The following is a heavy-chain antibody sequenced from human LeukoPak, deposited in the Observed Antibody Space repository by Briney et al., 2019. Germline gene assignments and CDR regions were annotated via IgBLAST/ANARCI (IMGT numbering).Heavy chain of an antibody. CDR3: ARETLYYDYVWGSYRYSSIDY. J-gene: IGHJ4*02. CDR2: IHSGGST. D-gene: IGHD3-16*02. Sequence: GSLRLSCAASGFTVSSSFMSWVRQAPGKGLEWVSVIHSGGSTYYADSVKGRFTISRDNSKNTLYLQVNSLRAEDTAVYYCARETLYYDYVWGSYRYSSIDYWGQGTLVTVSS. V-gene: IGHV3-53*05. CDR1: GFTVSSSF.